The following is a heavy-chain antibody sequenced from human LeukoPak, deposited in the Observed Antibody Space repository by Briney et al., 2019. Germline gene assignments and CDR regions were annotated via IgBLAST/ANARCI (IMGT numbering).Heavy chain of an antibody. CDR3: ARGPNSNWSGLDF. D-gene: IGHD6-6*01. Sequence: GGSLRLSCTASGFSFSGHWMHWARQLPGKGLVWVSRISPTGSTTSDADSVKGRFTVSRDNAKNTLYLQVNNLRAEDTAVYYCARGPNSNWSGLDFWGQGTLLTVSS. CDR1: GFSFSGHW. V-gene: IGHV3-74*01. J-gene: IGHJ4*02. CDR2: ISPTGSTT.